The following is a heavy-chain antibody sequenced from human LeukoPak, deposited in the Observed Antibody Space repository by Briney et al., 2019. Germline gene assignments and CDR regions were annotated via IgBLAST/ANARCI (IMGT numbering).Heavy chain of an antibody. CDR2: IYHGGST. CDR3: AKGEDYGSGTVHFAS. Sequence: SETLSLTCAVYGGSFSGYYWSWIRQPPGKGLEWIGEIYHGGSTNYNPSLKSRVAMSVDRSGNQFSLNLSSVTAADTAVYYCAKGEDYGSGTVHFASWGQGTLVTVSS. J-gene: IGHJ4*02. D-gene: IGHD3-10*01. CDR1: GGSFSGYY. V-gene: IGHV4-34*01.